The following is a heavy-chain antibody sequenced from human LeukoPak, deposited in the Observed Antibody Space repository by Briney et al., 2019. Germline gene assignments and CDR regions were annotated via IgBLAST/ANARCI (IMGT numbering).Heavy chain of an antibody. CDR3: ARDRMVWGSYRYTDAFDI. CDR1: GFTFSRYW. V-gene: IGHV3-7*01. Sequence: GGSLRLSCAASGFTFSRYWMSWVRQAPGKGLEWVANIKEDGTVKYYVESVKGRFTISRDNAKNSLYLQMNSLRAEDTAVYYCARDRMVWGSYRYTDAFDIWGQGTMVTVSS. J-gene: IGHJ3*02. CDR2: IKEDGTVK. D-gene: IGHD3-16*02.